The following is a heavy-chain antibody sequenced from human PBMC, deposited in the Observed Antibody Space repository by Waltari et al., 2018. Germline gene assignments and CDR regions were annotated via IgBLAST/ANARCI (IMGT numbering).Heavy chain of an antibody. CDR2: INDSGRT. Sequence: QVQLQQWGAGLLKPSETLSLTCDVSGGSLSGYHWTWIRQPPGKGLEWIGEINDSGRTTSNPSLESRVTVSMDTANNQFSLRVRSVTAADTAVYYCARVFGYYYYYMDVWGKGTTVTISS. CDR3: ARVFGYYYYYMDV. D-gene: IGHD3-3*01. V-gene: IGHV4-34*02. J-gene: IGHJ6*03. CDR1: GGSLSGYH.